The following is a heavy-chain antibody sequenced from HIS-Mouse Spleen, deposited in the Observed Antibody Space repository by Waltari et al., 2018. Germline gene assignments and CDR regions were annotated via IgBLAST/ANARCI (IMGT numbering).Heavy chain of an antibody. CDR3: ARAPTGFLEWFDAFDI. CDR2: IYYSGST. D-gene: IGHD3-3*01. V-gene: IGHV4-39*07. Sequence: QLQLQESGPGLVKPSETLSLTCTASGCSLSSSSYYWGWIRQPPGKGLEWIGSIYYSGSTYYNPYLKSRVTISVDTSKNQFSLKLSSVTAADTAVYYCARAPTGFLEWFDAFDIWGQGTMVTVSS. J-gene: IGHJ3*02. CDR1: GCSLSSSSYY.